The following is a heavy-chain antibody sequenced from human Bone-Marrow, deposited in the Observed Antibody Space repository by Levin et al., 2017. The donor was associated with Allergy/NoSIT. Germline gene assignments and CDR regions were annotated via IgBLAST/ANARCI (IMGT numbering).Heavy chain of an antibody. CDR1: GFTVSSNY. V-gene: IGHV3-66*01. J-gene: IGHJ4*02. CDR3: ARDRVGATGYFDY. Sequence: AGGSLRLSCAASGFTVSSNYMSWVRQAPGKGLEWVSVIYSGGSTYYADSVKGRFTISRDNSKNTLYLQMNSLRAEDTAVYYCARDRVGATGYFDYWGQGTLVTVSS. D-gene: IGHD1-26*01. CDR2: IYSGGST.